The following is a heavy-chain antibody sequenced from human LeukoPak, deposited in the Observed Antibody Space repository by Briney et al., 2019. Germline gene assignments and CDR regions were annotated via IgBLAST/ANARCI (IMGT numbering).Heavy chain of an antibody. D-gene: IGHD3-3*01. CDR1: GFTFSSYA. V-gene: IGHV3-30-3*01. CDR2: ISYDGSNK. Sequence: PGGSLRLSCAASGFTFSSYAMHWVRQAPGKGLEWVAVISYDGSNKYYADSVKGRFTISRDNSKNTLYLQMNSLRAEDTAVYYCARSGGRITILGGGSDYWGQGTPVTVSS. CDR3: ARSGGRITILGGGSDY. J-gene: IGHJ4*02.